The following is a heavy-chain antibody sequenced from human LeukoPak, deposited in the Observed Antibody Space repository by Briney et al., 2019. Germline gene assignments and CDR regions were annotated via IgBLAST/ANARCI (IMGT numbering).Heavy chain of an antibody. J-gene: IGHJ4*02. CDR2: INHSGST. V-gene: IGHV4-34*01. CDR3: ARAYDGSGYLPGY. D-gene: IGHD3-22*01. Sequence: SETLSLTCAVYGGSFSGYYWSWIRQPPGKGLEWIGEINHSGSTNYNPSLKSRVTISVDTSKNQFSLKLTSVTAADTAVYYCARAYDGSGYLPGYWGQGTLVTVSS. CDR1: GGSFSGYY.